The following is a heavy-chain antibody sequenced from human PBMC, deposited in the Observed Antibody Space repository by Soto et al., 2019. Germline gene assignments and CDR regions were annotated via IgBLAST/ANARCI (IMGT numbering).Heavy chain of an antibody. D-gene: IGHD3-22*01. Sequence: SETLSLTCAVYGGSFSDYSWTWIRQPPGKGLEWIGEINHSGSTYYNPSLKSRVTISVDTSKNQFSLKLSSVTAADTAVYYCAREYYYHSSAFDYWGQGTLVTVAS. J-gene: IGHJ4*02. CDR2: INHSGST. CDR1: GGSFSDYS. CDR3: AREYYYHSSAFDY. V-gene: IGHV4-34*01.